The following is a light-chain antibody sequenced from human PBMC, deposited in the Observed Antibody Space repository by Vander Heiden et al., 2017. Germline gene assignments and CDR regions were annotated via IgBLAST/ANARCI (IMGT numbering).Light chain of an antibody. CDR1: QRISSW. J-gene: IGKJ1*01. Sequence: QSPSTLSASVGDRVTVTCRASQRISSWLAWYQKKPGKAPKLLIYKASTLESGVTSRFSGSGSGTEFTLTISGLQPDDFATYYCHQYNSYSRTFGQGTKVEIK. CDR2: KAS. V-gene: IGKV1-5*03. CDR3: HQYNSYSRT.